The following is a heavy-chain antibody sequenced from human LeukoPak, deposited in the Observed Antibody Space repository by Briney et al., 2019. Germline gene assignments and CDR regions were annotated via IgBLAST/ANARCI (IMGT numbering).Heavy chain of an antibody. D-gene: IGHD3-9*01. CDR3: TKDFDAATGY. CDR1: GSTFGTYW. V-gene: IGHV3-74*01. Sequence: GGSLRLSCGASGSTFGTYWMHWVRHAPGKGLVWVSRINPDGSSTGYADSVRGRFTISRDNAKNALYLQMNSLRAEDTAVYYCTKDFDAATGYWGQGTLVTVSS. J-gene: IGHJ4*02. CDR2: INPDGSST.